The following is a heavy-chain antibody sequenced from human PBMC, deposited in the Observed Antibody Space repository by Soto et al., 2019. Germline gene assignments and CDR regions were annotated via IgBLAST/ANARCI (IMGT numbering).Heavy chain of an antibody. CDR3: ARRTPGGSGTYYNSWFDP. J-gene: IGHJ5*02. CDR2: INHSITT. CDR1: GGSFSGYS. Sequence: SETLSLTCAVYGGSFSGYSWTWIRQPPGRGLEWIGEINHSITTNYNPSLKSRVTISVDTSKNQFSLKLSSVTAADTAVYYCARRTPGGSGTYYNSWFDPWGQGTLVTVSS. V-gene: IGHV4-34*01. D-gene: IGHD3-10*01.